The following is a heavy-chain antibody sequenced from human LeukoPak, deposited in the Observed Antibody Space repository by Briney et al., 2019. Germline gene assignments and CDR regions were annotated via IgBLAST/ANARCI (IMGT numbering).Heavy chain of an antibody. CDR2: IKQDGSEK. CDR3: ASPPRSPGSYTGQPGVY. Sequence: GGSLRLSCAASGFTFSSYWMSWVRQAPGKGLEWVANIKQDGSEKYYVDSVKGRFTISRDNAKNSLYLQMNSLRAEDTAVYYWASPPRSPGSYTGQPGVYWAQGPLVT. J-gene: IGHJ4*02. D-gene: IGHD2-2*02. V-gene: IGHV3-7*01. CDR1: GFTFSSYW.